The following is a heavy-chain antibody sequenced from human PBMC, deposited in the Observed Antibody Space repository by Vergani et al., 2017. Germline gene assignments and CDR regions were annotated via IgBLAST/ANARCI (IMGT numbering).Heavy chain of an antibody. Sequence: QAQLQESGPGLVKPSETLSPPCHVFCVSVTDYNCNWIRQAPGKGLEWIGSLSTTGGATHASHNPSLKSRVSISVDTSKSQFSLRLTSVTAADSAIYYCAGDTHSWQRADRWGQGLLVSVSS. CDR2: LSTTGGA. D-gene: IGHD6-13*01. V-gene: IGHV4-59*02. CDR3: AGDTHSWQRADR. J-gene: IGHJ5*02. CDR1: CVSVTDYN.